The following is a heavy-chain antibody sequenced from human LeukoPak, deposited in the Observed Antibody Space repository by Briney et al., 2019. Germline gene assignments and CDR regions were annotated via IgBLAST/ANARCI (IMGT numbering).Heavy chain of an antibody. D-gene: IGHD3-10*01. V-gene: IGHV4-34*01. CDR1: GGSFSGYY. J-gene: IGHJ4*02. CDR3: ARAAGYYYGSGSYYTD. CDR2: INHSGST. Sequence: SETLSLTCAVYGGSFSGYYWSWIRQPPGKGLEWIGEINHSGSTNYNPSLKSRVTISVDTSKNQFSLKLSSVTAADTAVYYCARAAGYYYGSGSYYTDWGQGTLVTVSS.